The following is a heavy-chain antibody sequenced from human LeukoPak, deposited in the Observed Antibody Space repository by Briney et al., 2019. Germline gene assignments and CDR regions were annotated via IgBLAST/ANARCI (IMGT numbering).Heavy chain of an antibody. J-gene: IGHJ4*02. CDR3: ARIIYGDYVN. Sequence: GGSLRLSCAASGFTFSNYAMSWVRQAPGKGLEWVSGISGSGGSTYYADSVKGRFTISRDNSKNTLYLQMNSLRAEDTAVYYCARIIYGDYVNWGQGTLVTVSS. CDR1: GFTFSNYA. D-gene: IGHD4-17*01. CDR2: ISGSGGST. V-gene: IGHV3-23*01.